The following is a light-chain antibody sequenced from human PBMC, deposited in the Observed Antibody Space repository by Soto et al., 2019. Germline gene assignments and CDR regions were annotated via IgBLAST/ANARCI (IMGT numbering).Light chain of an antibody. CDR1: WGVSSTY. V-gene: IGKV3-20*01. CDR3: QQYGNSPIT. Sequence: EIVLTQWPGTMCLSXGERATLSCRASWGVSSTYLRWSQQILAQAPRLXXYGTSSRANGIPDRFSGSGSATDFTRPISRLEPEDFAVYYCQQYGNSPITFGQGTRLEIK. CDR2: GTS. J-gene: IGKJ5*01.